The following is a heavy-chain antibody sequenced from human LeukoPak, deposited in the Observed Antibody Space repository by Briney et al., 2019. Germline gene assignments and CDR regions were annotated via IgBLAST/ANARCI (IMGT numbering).Heavy chain of an antibody. V-gene: IGHV4-39*07. Sequence: SETLSLTCTVSGGSISSSSYYWGWIRQPPGKGLEWIGSIYYSGSTYYNPSLKSRVTISVDTSKNQFSLKLSSVTAADTAVYYCARGEQTIDYYDSSGYYLRYWGQGTLVTVSS. D-gene: IGHD3-22*01. J-gene: IGHJ4*02. CDR1: GGSISSSSYY. CDR3: ARGEQTIDYYDSSGYYLRY. CDR2: IYYSGST.